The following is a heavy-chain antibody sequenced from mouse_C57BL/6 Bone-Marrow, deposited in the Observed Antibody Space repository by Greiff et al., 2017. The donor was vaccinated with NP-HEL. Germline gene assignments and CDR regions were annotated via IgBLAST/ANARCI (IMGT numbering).Heavy chain of an antibody. J-gene: IGHJ3*01. D-gene: IGHD3-2*02. V-gene: IGHV1-69*01. Sequence: QVQLQQPGAELVMPGASVKLSCKASGYTFTSYWMHWVKQRPGQGLEWIGEIDPSDSYTNSNKKFKGKSTLTVDKSSSTAYMQLSSLTSEDSAVYYCARDWDSSGYGFAYWGQGTLVTVSA. CDR1: GYTFTSYW. CDR2: IDPSDSYT. CDR3: ARDWDSSGYGFAY.